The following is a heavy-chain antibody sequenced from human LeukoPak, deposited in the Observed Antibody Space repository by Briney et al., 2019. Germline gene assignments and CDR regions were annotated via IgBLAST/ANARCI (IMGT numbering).Heavy chain of an antibody. Sequence: QPGGSLRLSCAASGFTFSSYGMSWVRQAPGEGLEWVSAIGGRDGSTYYADSVKGRFTISRDNSKNTLYVQMNSLRAEDTAVYYCAKGHYYGSGSLDYWGQGTLVTVSS. V-gene: IGHV3-23*01. CDR1: GFTFSSYG. CDR2: IGGRDGST. D-gene: IGHD3-10*01. J-gene: IGHJ4*02. CDR3: AKGHYYGSGSLDY.